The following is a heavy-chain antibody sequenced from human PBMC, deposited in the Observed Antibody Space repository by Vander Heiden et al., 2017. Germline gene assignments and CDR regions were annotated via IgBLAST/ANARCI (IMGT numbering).Heavy chain of an antibody. CDR3: AKDGGDFWSEMSY. Sequence: EVQLLESGGGLVQPGGSLRLSCAAAGFTFSSYAMSWVRQAPGKGLEWVSAISGSGGSTYYADSVKGRFTISRDNSKNTLYLQMNSLRAEDTAVYYCAKDGGDFWSEMSYWGQGTLVTVSS. J-gene: IGHJ4*02. CDR1: GFTFSSYA. D-gene: IGHD3-3*01. V-gene: IGHV3-23*01. CDR2: ISGSGGST.